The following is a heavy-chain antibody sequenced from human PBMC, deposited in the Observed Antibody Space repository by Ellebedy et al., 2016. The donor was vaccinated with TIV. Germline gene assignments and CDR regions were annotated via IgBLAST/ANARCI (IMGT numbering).Heavy chain of an antibody. V-gene: IGHV1-69*13. CDR1: RGSFSSFA. Sequence: SVKVSCKVSRGSFSSFAISWVRQAPGQGLDWMGGIIPVSGTTSYAQRFQGRVTITADESTGTSYMELSSLRSDDTAMYFCATYCSSSSCPSYYYGMDVWGQGTTVTVS. D-gene: IGHD2-2*01. CDR2: IIPVSGTT. J-gene: IGHJ6*02. CDR3: ATYCSSSSCPSYYYGMDV.